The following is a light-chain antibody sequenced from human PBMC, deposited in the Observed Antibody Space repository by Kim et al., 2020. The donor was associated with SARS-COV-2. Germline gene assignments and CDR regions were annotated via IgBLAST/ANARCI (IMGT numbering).Light chain of an antibody. V-gene: IGLV1-51*01. CDR1: SSNIGNNY. J-gene: IGLJ3*02. CDR2: DNN. Sequence: QKVTISCSGSSSNIGNNYVSWYQQLPGTAPKLLIYDNNKRPSGIPDRFSGSKSGTSATLGITGLQTGDEADYYCGTWDTSLSAAGVFGGGTQLTVL. CDR3: GTWDTSLSAAGV.